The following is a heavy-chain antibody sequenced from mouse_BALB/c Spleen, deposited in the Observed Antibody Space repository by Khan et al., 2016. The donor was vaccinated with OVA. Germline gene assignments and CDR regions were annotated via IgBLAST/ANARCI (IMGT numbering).Heavy chain of an antibody. CDR2: INSNGGTS. Sequence: EVELVESGGGLVQPGGSLKLSCAASGFTFSGYGMSWVRQTPDKRLELVATINSNGGTSYYPDSVKGRFTISRDNAKNTLHLQMSSLKSEDTAMYYCARGDYRYDEGYWYFDVWGAGTTVTVSS. J-gene: IGHJ1*01. CDR3: ARGDYRYDEGYWYFDV. V-gene: IGHV5-6-3*01. D-gene: IGHD2-14*01. CDR1: GFTFSGYG.